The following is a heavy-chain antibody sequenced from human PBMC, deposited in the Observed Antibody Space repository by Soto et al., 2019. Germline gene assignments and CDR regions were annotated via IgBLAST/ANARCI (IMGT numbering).Heavy chain of an antibody. CDR2: IDHSGST. CDR1: GGSFSGYY. D-gene: IGHD3-9*01. V-gene: IGHV4-34*01. J-gene: IGHJ4*02. CDR3: ARRDILTGYFSNHY. Sequence: PSETLSLTCAVYGGSFSGYYWSWLRQPPGKGLEWIGEIDHSGSTDYNPSLKSRVTISVDTSKNQFSLKLNSVTAADMAMYYCARRDILTGYFSNHYWGQGTRVTVS.